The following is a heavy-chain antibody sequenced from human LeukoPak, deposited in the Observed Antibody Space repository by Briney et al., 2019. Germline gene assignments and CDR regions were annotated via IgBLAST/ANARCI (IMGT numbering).Heavy chain of an antibody. J-gene: IGHJ4*02. CDR2: ISGYNAET. Sequence: ASVKVSCKTSGYTFTSYGLYWVRQAPGQGLEWMGWISGYNAETNYARKFQGRVTMTTDTSTNTAYMELTSLTSDDTALYYCAREGDSAGWYRPAFRLIDYWGQGTMVTVSS. CDR1: GYTFTSYG. D-gene: IGHD6-19*01. V-gene: IGHV1-18*01. CDR3: AREGDSAGWYRPAFRLIDY.